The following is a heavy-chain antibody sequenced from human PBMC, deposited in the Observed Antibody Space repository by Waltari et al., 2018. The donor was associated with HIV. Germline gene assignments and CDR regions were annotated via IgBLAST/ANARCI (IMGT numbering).Heavy chain of an antibody. Sequence: QVRLVESGGGAVTPGSTLRPSCLTARLPLHDYDISWDRQAPGTGLEWVAVISFDGNNRYYGDSTKGRFLVSKDTSKKTVYLQMNRLRVEDTAVYYCARGAWEVTTVTTGGSLEIWGQGTPVTVSS. J-gene: IGHJ3*02. CDR3: ARGAWEVTTVTTGGSLEI. V-gene: IGHV3-33*01. CDR1: RLPLHDYD. CDR2: ISFDGNNR. D-gene: IGHD4-17*01.